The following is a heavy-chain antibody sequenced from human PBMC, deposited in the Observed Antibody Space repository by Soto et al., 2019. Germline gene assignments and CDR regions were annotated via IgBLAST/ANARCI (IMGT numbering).Heavy chain of an antibody. CDR1: GYTFTSYG. V-gene: IGHV1-18*01. Sequence: QVQLVQSGAEVKKPGASVKVSCKASGYTFTSYGFSWVRQAPGQGLEWMGWISAYNGNTNYAQKLQGRVTMTTDTSRRTAYRGRRGRRSNDTAAYYWAREGSRPSSSYGMDVGGQGTRSPSP. CDR3: AREGSRPSSSYGMDV. J-gene: IGHJ6*02. D-gene: IGHD1-26*01. CDR2: ISAYNGNT.